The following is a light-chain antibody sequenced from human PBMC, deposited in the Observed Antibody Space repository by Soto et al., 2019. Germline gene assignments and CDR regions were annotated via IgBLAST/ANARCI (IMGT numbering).Light chain of an antibody. Sequence: EIVMTQSPATLSVSPGERATLSCRASQSVSSNLAWYQQKPGQAPRLLIYGASTRATGVPARFSGSGSGTEFTLTISSLQSEDFAIYYCLQYDNWRTFGQGTKVE. CDR3: LQYDNWRT. V-gene: IGKV3-15*01. CDR2: GAS. CDR1: QSVSSN. J-gene: IGKJ1*01.